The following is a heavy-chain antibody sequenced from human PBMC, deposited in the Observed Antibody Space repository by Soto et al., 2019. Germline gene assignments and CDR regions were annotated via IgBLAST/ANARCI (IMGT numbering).Heavy chain of an antibody. CDR1: GGTFSSYT. J-gene: IGHJ5*02. CDR3: ARETGRLRFLSPVEGWFDP. D-gene: IGHD3-3*01. Sequence: GASVKVSCKASGGTFSSYTISWVRQAPGQGLEWMGRIIPILGIANYAQKFQGRVTITADKSTSTAYMELSSLRSEDTAVYYCARETGRLRFLSPVEGWFDPWGQGTLVTVSS. V-gene: IGHV1-69*04. CDR2: IIPILGIA.